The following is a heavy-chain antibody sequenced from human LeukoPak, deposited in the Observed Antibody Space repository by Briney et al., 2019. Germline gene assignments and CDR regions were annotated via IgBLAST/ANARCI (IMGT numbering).Heavy chain of an antibody. J-gene: IGHJ3*02. CDR2: ITGAGGTT. D-gene: IGHD2-15*01. V-gene: IGHV3-23*01. Sequence: GGSLRLSCAASGFTFSSFVMSWVRQAPGKGLEWVSGITGAGGTTYYADSVKGRFTISRDNSKNTLSLHMNSLRAEDTAVYYCARYGAAGYCSGGSCYSNAFDIWGQGTMVTVSS. CDR1: GFTFSSFV. CDR3: ARYGAAGYCSGGSCYSNAFDI.